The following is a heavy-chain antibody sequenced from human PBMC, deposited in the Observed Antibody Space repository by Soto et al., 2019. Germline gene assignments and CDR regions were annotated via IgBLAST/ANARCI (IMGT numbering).Heavy chain of an antibody. Sequence: QVQLVESGGGVVQPGRSLRLSCVASGFTFSSYGMHWVRQAPGKRLEWVAIISYDGSNTYYADSVKGRFTISRDNSKNTLYMPMNTLRAEDTSVYYCAKEGGLSGSYYIVSSYYFDYWCQGTLVTVSS. CDR2: ISYDGSNT. CDR3: AKEGGLSGSYYIVSSYYFDY. J-gene: IGHJ4*02. V-gene: IGHV3-30*18. D-gene: IGHD1-26*01. CDR1: GFTFSSYG.